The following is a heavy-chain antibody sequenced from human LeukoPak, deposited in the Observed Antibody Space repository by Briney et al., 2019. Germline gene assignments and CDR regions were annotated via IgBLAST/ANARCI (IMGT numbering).Heavy chain of an antibody. Sequence: GGSLTLSCAASGFTFNSYTMAWVRQSPGKGLEWVASISSSSMYIYYSDSVQGRFTVSRDNAKNSLHLQMDSLTKDDTATYYCARYSDFWSGPGARAYYFDYRGQGTLVTVSS. D-gene: IGHD3-3*01. J-gene: IGHJ4*02. CDR2: ISSSSMYI. V-gene: IGHV3-21*01. CDR3: ARYSDFWSGPGARAYYFDY. CDR1: GFTFNSYT.